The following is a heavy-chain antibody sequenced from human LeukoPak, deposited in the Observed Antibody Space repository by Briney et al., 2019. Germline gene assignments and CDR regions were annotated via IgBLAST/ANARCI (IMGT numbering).Heavy chain of an antibody. CDR3: AKEKTTRSALGFDY. J-gene: IGHJ4*02. CDR2: ISGSGGST. CDR1: GFTFSSYE. V-gene: IGHV3-23*01. D-gene: IGHD4-17*01. Sequence: GGSLRLSCAASGFTFSSYEMNWVRQAPGKGLEWVSAISGSGGSTYYADSVKGRFTISRDNSKNTLYLRMNSLRVEDTAVYYCAKEKTTRSALGFDYWGQGTLVTVSS.